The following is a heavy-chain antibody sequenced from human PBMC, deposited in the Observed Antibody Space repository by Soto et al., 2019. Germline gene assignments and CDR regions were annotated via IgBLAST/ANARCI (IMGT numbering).Heavy chain of an antibody. CDR1: CFFIISGNY. V-gene: IGHV4-38-2*01. D-gene: IGHD2-15*01. CDR2: IFHGGNT. J-gene: IGHJ3*01. CDR3: ARARWYDAFDV. Sequence: SETLSLTCAFSCFFIISGNYWCWIRKPPGKGLEWIGSIFHGGNTYYNPSLKSRVTISVDMSKNQFSLKLNSVTAADTAVYYCARARWYDAFDVWGQGTGVTVSS.